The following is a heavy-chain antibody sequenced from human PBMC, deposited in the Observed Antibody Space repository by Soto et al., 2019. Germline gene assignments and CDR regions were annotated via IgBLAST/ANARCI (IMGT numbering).Heavy chain of an antibody. D-gene: IGHD3-3*01. CDR3: ARDFGVQELDY. CDR1: GFTFSSFW. J-gene: IGHJ4*02. CDR2: INQDGSEK. V-gene: IGHV3-7*01. Sequence: GGSLRLSCAASGFTFSSFWITWVRQAPGKGLEWVANINQDGSEKHYVDSVKGRFTLSRDNAENSVYLQMNSLRADDTAVYYCARDFGVQELDYWGQGTLVTVSA.